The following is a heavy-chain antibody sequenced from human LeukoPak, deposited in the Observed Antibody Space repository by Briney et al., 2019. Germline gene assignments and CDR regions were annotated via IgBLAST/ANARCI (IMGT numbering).Heavy chain of an antibody. CDR1: GFTFSSYS. J-gene: IGHJ6*03. Sequence: GGSLRLSCAASGFTFSSYSMNWVRQAPGKGLEWVSSISSSSSYIYYADSVKGRFTISRDNAKNSLYLQMNSLRAEDTAVYYCARDYYGSGSYYGDYYYYYMDVWGKGTTVTVSS. CDR3: ARDYYGSGSYYGDYYYYYMDV. V-gene: IGHV3-21*01. CDR2: ISSSSSYI. D-gene: IGHD3-10*01.